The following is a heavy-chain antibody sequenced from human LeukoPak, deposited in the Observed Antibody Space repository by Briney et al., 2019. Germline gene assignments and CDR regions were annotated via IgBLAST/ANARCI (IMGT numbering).Heavy chain of an antibody. J-gene: IGHJ4*02. D-gene: IGHD3-22*01. CDR2: INHSGST. Sequence: SETLSLTCAVYGGSFSGYYWSWIRQPPGKGLEWIGEINHSGSTNYNPSLKSRVTISVDTSKNQSSLKLSSVTAADTAVYYCAIVGGYDSEGPRVEGYYYDSSGYYYYFDYWGQGTLVTVSS. V-gene: IGHV4-34*01. CDR1: GGSFSGYY. CDR3: AIVGGYDSEGPRVEGYYYDSSGYYYYFDY.